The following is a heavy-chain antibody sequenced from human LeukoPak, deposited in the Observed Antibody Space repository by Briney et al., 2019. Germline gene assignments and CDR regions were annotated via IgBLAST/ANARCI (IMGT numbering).Heavy chain of an antibody. CDR3: ARDNFWSFDY. Sequence: ASVKVSCKASGYTFGSYSMRWVRQAPGQGLEWMGIIDPRGDSTANARKFQGRVTVTMDTSTSTVYMELSSLTSEDTAVYYCARDNFWSFDYWGQGTLVTVSS. CDR1: GYTFGSYS. V-gene: IGHV1-46*01. CDR2: IDPRGDST. J-gene: IGHJ4*02. D-gene: IGHD1-20*01.